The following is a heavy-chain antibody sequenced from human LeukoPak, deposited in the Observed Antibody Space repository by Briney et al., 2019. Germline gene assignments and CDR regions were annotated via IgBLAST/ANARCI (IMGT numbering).Heavy chain of an antibody. CDR3: ARGTTGTTAFFYFDY. D-gene: IGHD1-7*01. Sequence: SVKVSCKVSGGTFSSYTISWVRQAPGQGLEWMGRIIPILGIANYAQKFQGRVTITADKSTSTAYMELSSLRSEDTAVYYCARGTTGTTAFFYFDYWGQGTLVTVSS. CDR1: GGTFSSYT. CDR2: IIPILGIA. J-gene: IGHJ4*02. V-gene: IGHV1-69*02.